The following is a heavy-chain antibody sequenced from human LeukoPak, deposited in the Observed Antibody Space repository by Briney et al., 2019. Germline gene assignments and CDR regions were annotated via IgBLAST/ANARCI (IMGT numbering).Heavy chain of an antibody. J-gene: IGHJ6*03. CDR1: GGSISSYY. D-gene: IGHD2-2*01. CDR2: IYTSGST. CDR3: ARQGSGYCSSTSCYSPSSYYYYMDV. Sequence: PSETLSLTCTVSGGSISSYYWSWIRQPAGKGLEWIGRIYTSGSTNYNPSLKSRVTMSVDTSKNQFSLKLSSVTAADTAVYYCARQGSGYCSSTSCYSPSSYYYYMDVWGKGTTVTVSS. V-gene: IGHV4-4*07.